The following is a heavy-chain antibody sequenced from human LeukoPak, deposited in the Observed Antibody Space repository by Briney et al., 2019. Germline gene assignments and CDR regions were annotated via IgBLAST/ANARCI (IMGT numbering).Heavy chain of an antibody. D-gene: IGHD4-17*01. CDR1: GFTFSSYS. J-gene: IGHJ4*02. CDR3: ARGDDYGERAFDY. Sequence: GSLRLSCAASGFTFSSYSMNWVRQAPGKGLEWVSSISSSSSYIYYADSVKGRFTISRDNAKNSLYLQMNSLRAEDTAVYYCARGDDYGERAFDYWGQGTLVTVSS. V-gene: IGHV3-21*01. CDR2: ISSSSSYI.